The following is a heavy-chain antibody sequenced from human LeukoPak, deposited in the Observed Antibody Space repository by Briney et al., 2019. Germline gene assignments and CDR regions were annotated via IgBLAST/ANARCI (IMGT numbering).Heavy chain of an antibody. CDR3: AVLIQAASIPAFDY. V-gene: IGHV1-2*02. D-gene: IGHD6-25*01. Sequence: ASVKVSCKPSGYSFTAHHIHWMRQAPGQGLEWVGWIVPRSGDTNYAQRFQGRVTMTRDTSISTVYMELSGLTSDDTAVYYCAVLIQAASIPAFDYWGQGAPVTVSS. CDR1: GYSFTAHH. J-gene: IGHJ4*02. CDR2: IVPRSGDT.